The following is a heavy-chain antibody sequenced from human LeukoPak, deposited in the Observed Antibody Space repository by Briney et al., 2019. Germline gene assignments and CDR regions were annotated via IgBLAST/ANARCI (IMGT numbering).Heavy chain of an antibody. CDR3: ARSRYFDRGYYYYYGMDV. Sequence: GSSVTVSCKASGGTFSSYAISWVRQAPGQGLEWMGGIIPIFGTANYAQTFQGRVTITADESTSTAYMELSSLRSEDTAVYYCARSRYFDRGYYYYYGMDVWGKGTTVTVSS. V-gene: IGHV1-69*13. D-gene: IGHD3-9*01. CDR1: GGTFSSYA. J-gene: IGHJ6*04. CDR2: IIPIFGTA.